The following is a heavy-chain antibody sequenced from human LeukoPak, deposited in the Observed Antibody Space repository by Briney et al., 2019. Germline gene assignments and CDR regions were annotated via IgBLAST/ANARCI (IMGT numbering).Heavy chain of an antibody. CDR2: ISYDGSNK. Sequence: GRSLRLSCAASGFTFSSYAMHWVRQAPGKGLEWVAVISYDGSNKYYADSVKGRFTISRDNAKNSLYLQMNSLRAEDTAVYYCARGQIAAAGYYFDYWGQGTLVTVSS. D-gene: IGHD6-13*01. V-gene: IGHV3-30*04. J-gene: IGHJ4*02. CDR3: ARGQIAAAGYYFDY. CDR1: GFTFSSYA.